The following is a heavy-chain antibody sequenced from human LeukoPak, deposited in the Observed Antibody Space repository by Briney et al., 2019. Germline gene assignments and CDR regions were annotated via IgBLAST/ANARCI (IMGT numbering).Heavy chain of an antibody. CDR3: ARDPEVAVAGTGDY. V-gene: IGHV4-59*12. J-gene: IGHJ4*02. D-gene: IGHD6-19*01. Sequence: SETLSLTCTVSGGSISSYYWSWIRQPPGKGLEWIGYIHYSGSTHYNPSLKSRVTISVDKSKNQFSLKLSSVTAADTAVYYCARDPEVAVAGTGDYWGQGTLVTVSS. CDR2: IHYSGST. CDR1: GGSISSYY.